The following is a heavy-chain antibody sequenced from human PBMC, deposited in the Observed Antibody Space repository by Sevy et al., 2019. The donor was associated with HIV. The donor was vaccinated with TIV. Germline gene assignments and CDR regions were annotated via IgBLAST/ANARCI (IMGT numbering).Heavy chain of an antibody. V-gene: IGHV4-59*02. J-gene: IGHJ4*02. CDR2: IYDGGTT. CDR3: ARCLQLWLGHFDY. CDR1: GAAVSGYF. D-gene: IGHD5-18*01. Sequence: SETLSLTCAVSGAAVSGYFWSWVRQPPGKGLEWLGYIYDGGTTNYNPTLDSRLTISVDTSKNQFSLNLSSVTAADTAVYYCARCLQLWLGHFDYWGQGTLVTVSS.